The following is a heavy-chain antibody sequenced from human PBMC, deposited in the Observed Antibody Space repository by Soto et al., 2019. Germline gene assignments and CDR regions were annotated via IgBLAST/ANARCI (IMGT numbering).Heavy chain of an antibody. CDR3: AIDTYLTFVTLLDY. V-gene: IGHV1-69*13. CDR1: GGTFSSYA. Sequence: AAVKVSCKASGGTFSSYAISWVRQAPGQGLEWMGGIIPIFGTANYAQKFQGRVTITADESTSTAYMELSSLRSEDTAVYYCAIDTYLTFVTLLDYRGQGTPVTVSA. CDR2: IIPIFGTA. D-gene: IGHD2-21*02. J-gene: IGHJ4*02.